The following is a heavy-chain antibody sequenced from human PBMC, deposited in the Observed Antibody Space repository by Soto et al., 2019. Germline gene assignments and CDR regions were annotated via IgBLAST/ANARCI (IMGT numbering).Heavy chain of an antibody. J-gene: IGHJ4*02. D-gene: IGHD1-26*01. V-gene: IGHV3-33*01. CDR1: TFSTYG. CDR2: IWSDGSYK. CDR3: ARDLDSGSYAY. Sequence: TFSTYGMHWVRQAPGKGLEWVAVIWSDGSYKDYADSIEGRFTISRDNSKNTLYLQMNSLRADDTALYYCARDLDSGSYAYWGQGTLVTVSS.